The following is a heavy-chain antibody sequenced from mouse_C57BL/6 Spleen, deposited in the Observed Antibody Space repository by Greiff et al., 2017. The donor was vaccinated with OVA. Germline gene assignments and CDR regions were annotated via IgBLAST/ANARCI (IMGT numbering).Heavy chain of an antibody. Sequence: VQLQQSDAELVKPGASVKISCKVSGYTFTDHTIHWMNQRPEQGLEWIGYIYPRDGSTKYNEKFKGKATLTADKSSSTAYMQLNSLTSEDSAVYFCASPLYYDYDGYAMDYWGQGTSVTVSS. J-gene: IGHJ4*01. CDR1: GYTFTDHT. D-gene: IGHD2-4*01. CDR3: ASPLYYDYDGYAMDY. V-gene: IGHV1-78*01. CDR2: IYPRDGST.